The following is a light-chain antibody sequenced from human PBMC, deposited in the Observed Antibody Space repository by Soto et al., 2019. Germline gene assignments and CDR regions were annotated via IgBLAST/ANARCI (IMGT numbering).Light chain of an antibody. CDR1: QSVGIY. V-gene: IGKV3-11*01. CDR2: DAT. Sequence: VLTQSPATLSLSPGERATLFCKASQSVGIYMGWFQQKPGQAPRVLIYDATNRAGGVPARFSGSRSGTDFTLTISSLEAEDSAVYYCQQRDIWPPLTFGGGTKLEIK. J-gene: IGKJ4*01. CDR3: QQRDIWPPLT.